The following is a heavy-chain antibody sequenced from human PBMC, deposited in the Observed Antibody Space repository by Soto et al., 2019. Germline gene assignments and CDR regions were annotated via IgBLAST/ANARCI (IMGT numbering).Heavy chain of an antibody. CDR1: GGSISSGGYY. J-gene: IGHJ3*02. V-gene: IGHV4-31*03. CDR3: ARQYCSSTSCHNGAFDI. Sequence: SETLSLTCTVSGGSISSGGYYWSWIRQHPGKGLEWIGYIYYSGSTYYNPSLKSRVTISVDTSKNQFSLKLSSVTAADTAVYYCARQYCSSTSCHNGAFDIWGQGTMVTVSS. CDR2: IYYSGST. D-gene: IGHD2-2*02.